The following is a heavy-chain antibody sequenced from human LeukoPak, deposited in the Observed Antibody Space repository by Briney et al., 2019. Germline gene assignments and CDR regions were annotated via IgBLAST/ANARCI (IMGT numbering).Heavy chain of an antibody. D-gene: IGHD6-19*01. CDR1: GFTFSSYW. V-gene: IGHV3-74*01. CDR3: ARPGYSSGWYDS. CDR2: INTDGSST. J-gene: IGHJ5*01. Sequence: PGGSLRLSCAASGFTFSSYWMHWVRQAPGKGLVWVSRINTDGSSTNYADSVKGRFTISRDNAKNTLYLQMNSLRAEDTAAYYCARPGYSSGWYDSWGQGTLVTVSS.